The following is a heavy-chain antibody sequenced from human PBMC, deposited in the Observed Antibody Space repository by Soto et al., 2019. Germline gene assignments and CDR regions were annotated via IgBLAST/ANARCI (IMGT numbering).Heavy chain of an antibody. V-gene: IGHV3-23*01. CDR2: ISGSGGST. D-gene: IGHD4-17*01. J-gene: IGHJ3*01. CDR3: ARLTVGDYGYNSP. Sequence: GGSLRLSCAASGFTFSSYAMSWVRQAPGKGLEWVSAISGSGGSTYYADSVKGRFTISRDNSKSTLYLQMNSLRSEDTAVYYCARLTVGDYGYNSPWGQGTMVTVSS. CDR1: GFTFSSYA.